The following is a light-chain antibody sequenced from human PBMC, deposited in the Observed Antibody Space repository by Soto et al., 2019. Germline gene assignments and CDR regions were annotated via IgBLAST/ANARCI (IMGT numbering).Light chain of an antibody. J-gene: IGKJ1*01. V-gene: IGKV3-20*01. CDR2: GAS. CDR1: QSVSSSY. Sequence: EIVLTQSPGTLSLSPGERATLSCRASQSVSSSYLAWYQQKPGQGPRLLIYGASSRATGIPDRFSGSGSGTDFTLTISRLEPEDFAVYYCQQYGSSPFPFGQGTKVEIK. CDR3: QQYGSSPFP.